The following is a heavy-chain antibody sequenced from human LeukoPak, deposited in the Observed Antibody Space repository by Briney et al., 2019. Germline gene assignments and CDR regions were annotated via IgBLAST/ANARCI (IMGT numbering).Heavy chain of an antibody. Sequence: ASVKVSCKASGYTFTGYYFHWVRQAPGQGLEWMGWINPSTGATHYAQRFQGRFTMTADTSITTAYMDLGSLTSDDTALYYCARDLDFTWFDPWGQGTLVTVSS. D-gene: IGHD2/OR15-2a*01. V-gene: IGHV1-2*02. J-gene: IGHJ5*02. CDR1: GYTFTGYY. CDR2: INPSTGAT. CDR3: ARDLDFTWFDP.